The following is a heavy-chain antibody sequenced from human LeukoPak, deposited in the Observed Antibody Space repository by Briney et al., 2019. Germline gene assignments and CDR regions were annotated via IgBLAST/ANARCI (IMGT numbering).Heavy chain of an antibody. D-gene: IGHD3-10*01. V-gene: IGHV3-9*01. CDR2: ISWNSGSI. CDR3: AKGYYGSGSFRYYYYGMDV. CDR1: GLTFDDYA. Sequence: QPGRSLRLSCAASGLTFDDYAMHWVRQAPGKGLEWVSGISWNSGSIGYADSVKGRFTISRDNTKNSLYLQMNSLRAEDTALYYCAKGYYGSGSFRYYYYGMDVWGQGTTVTVSS. J-gene: IGHJ6*02.